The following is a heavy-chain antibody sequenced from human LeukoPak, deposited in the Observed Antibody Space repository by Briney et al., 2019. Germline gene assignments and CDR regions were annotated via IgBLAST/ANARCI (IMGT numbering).Heavy chain of an antibody. CDR3: ARGGLSGSYLWNY. CDR1: GYTFTDYF. V-gene: IGHV1-2*02. J-gene: IGHJ4*02. CDR2: INPNSGGT. Sequence: ASVKVSCKASGYTFTDYFMHWVRQAPGQGLEWIGWINPNSGGTSNAQKFQGRVTMTRDTSISTAYMELRSLRSDDTAVYYCARGGLSGSYLWNYWGQGTLVTVSS. D-gene: IGHD1-26*01.